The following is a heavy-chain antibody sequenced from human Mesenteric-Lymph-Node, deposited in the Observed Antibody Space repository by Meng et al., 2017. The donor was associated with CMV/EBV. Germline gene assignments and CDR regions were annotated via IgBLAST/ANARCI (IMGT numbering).Heavy chain of an antibody. J-gene: IGHJ6*02. V-gene: IGHV1-18*01. CDR1: GGTFSSYA. Sequence: ASVKVSCKASGGTFSSYAISWVRQAPGQGLEWMGWISPDNGDRYYAQNLQGRVTMTTDTSTNTAYMELRSLRSDDTAVYYCARDNYYDSSGHHSAYYYGMDVWGQGTTVTVSS. CDR3: ARDNYYDSSGHHSAYYYGMDV. CDR2: ISPDNGDR. D-gene: IGHD3-22*01.